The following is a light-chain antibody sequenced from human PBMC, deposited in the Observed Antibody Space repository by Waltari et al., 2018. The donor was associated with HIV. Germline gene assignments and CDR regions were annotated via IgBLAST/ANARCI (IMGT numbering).Light chain of an antibody. CDR3: QQSYTTLPYT. J-gene: IGKJ2*01. CDR2: SVS. Sequence: IQMAQSPSSLSAHVGDTVTLSCRASETIRFLNWYRQRPGKAPELLVHSVSTLQTGVPSRIRGSGSGTNFSHTITSLQPEDSATYFCQQSYTTLPYTFGQGTKLEI. CDR1: ETIRF. V-gene: IGKV1-39*01.